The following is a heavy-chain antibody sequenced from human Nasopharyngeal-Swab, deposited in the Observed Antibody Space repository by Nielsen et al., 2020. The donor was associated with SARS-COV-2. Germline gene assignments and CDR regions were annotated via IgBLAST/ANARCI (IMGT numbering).Heavy chain of an antibody. D-gene: IGHD3-22*01. CDR2: IYYSGST. J-gene: IGHJ3*02. V-gene: IGHV4-31*03. CDR1: GGSISSGGYY. Sequence: LRLSCTVSGGSISSGGYYWSWIRQHPGKGLEWIGYIYYSGSTYYNPPLKSRVTISVDTSKNQFSLKLSSVTAADTAVYYCARATITMIVVVDAFDIWGQGTMVTVSS. CDR3: ARATITMIVVVDAFDI.